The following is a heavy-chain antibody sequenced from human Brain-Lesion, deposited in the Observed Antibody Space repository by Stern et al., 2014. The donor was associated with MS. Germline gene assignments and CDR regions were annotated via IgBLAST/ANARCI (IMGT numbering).Heavy chain of an antibody. CDR3: ARGYCDAYYRGLDV. D-gene: IGHD1-26*01. CDR2: ISSTTTYI. V-gene: IGHV3-21*01. Sequence: EVQLVESGGGLVKRGGSLRLSCAASGFSLSTYSVSWVRQAPGKGLEWVSSISSTTTYIYYVDSVKGRFTISRDNAKNSVFLQMNGLGADDTAVYYCARGYCDAYYRGLDVWGQGTTVTVSS. J-gene: IGHJ6*02. CDR1: GFSLSTYS.